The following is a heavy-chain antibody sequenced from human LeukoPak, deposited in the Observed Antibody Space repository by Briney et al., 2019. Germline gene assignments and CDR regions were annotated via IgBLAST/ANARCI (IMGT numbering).Heavy chain of an antibody. CDR1: GGTFSSYA. CDR2: IIPIFGTA. CDR3: ARGSTVTTYRSLDY. Sequence: ASVKVSCKASGGTFSSYAISWVRQAPGQGLEWMGGIIPIFGTANSAQKFQGRVTITADKSTGTAYMELGSLRSEDTAVYYCARGSTVTTYRSLDYWGQGTLVTVSS. J-gene: IGHJ4*02. D-gene: IGHD4-11*01. V-gene: IGHV1-69*06.